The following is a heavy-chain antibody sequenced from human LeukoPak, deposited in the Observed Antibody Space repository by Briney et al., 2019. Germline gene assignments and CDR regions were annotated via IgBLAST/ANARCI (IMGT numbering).Heavy chain of an antibody. CDR3: VRWSRSLWFDP. Sequence: GGSLRLSCAASGFTFSSYGMHWVRQAPGKGLEWVAVIWYDGSNKYYADSVKGRFTISRDNSKNTLYVQVNSLRAEDTAVYYCVRWSRSLWFDPWGRGTLVTVSS. D-gene: IGHD6-6*01. V-gene: IGHV3-33*01. J-gene: IGHJ5*01. CDR2: IWYDGSNK. CDR1: GFTFSSYG.